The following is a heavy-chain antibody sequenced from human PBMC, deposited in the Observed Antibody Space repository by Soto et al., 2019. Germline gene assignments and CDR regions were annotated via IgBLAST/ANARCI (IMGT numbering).Heavy chain of an antibody. CDR2: ISYDGSNK. CDR1: GFTFSSYA. Sequence: GSLRLSCAASGFTFSSYAMHWVRQAPGKGLEWVAVISYDGSNKYYADSVKGRFTISRDNSKNTLYLQMNSLRAEDTAVYYCARGYCSGGSCPRYWGQGTLVTVSS. J-gene: IGHJ4*02. V-gene: IGHV3-30-3*01. CDR3: ARGYCSGGSCPRY. D-gene: IGHD2-15*01.